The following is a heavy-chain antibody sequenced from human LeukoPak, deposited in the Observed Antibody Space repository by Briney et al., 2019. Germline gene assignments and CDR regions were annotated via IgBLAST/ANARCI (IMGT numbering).Heavy chain of an antibody. V-gene: IGHV3-30*03. J-gene: IGHJ3*02. Sequence: PGGSLRLSCAASGFTFSSYGIHWVRLAPGKGPEWVAVISDDGTRKYYADSVQGRLTISRDNSKNTLYLQMNSLRAEDMAVYYCAREFSGYAFDNWGQGTMVTVSS. CDR1: GFTFSSYG. CDR2: ISDDGTRK. CDR3: AREFSGYAFDN. D-gene: IGHD5-12*01.